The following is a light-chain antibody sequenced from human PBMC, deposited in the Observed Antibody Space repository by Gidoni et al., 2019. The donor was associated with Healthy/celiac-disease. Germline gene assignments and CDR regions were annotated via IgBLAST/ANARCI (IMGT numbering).Light chain of an antibody. CDR1: QSVSSY. J-gene: IGKJ4*01. CDR3: QQRSNWPPT. Sequence: EIVLTQSPATLSLSPEERATLSCRASQSVSSYLAWYQQKPGQAPRLLIYDASNRAPGIPARFSGSGSGTDFTLTISSLEPEDFAVYYCQQRSNWPPTFGGGTKVEIK. V-gene: IGKV3-11*01. CDR2: DAS.